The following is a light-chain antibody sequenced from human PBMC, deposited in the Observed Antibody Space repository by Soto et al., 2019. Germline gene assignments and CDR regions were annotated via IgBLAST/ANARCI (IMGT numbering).Light chain of an antibody. J-gene: IGLJ3*02. Sequence: QSALTHPPSVSGSPGQSVTISCSGTNSDIGSYNRVSWYQQPPGTAPKLIIYEVSHRPSGVPARFSGSKSANAASLTISGLQAEDEADYYCSSYTAGSTLVFGGGTKVTVL. CDR1: NSDIGSYNR. CDR2: EVS. V-gene: IGLV2-18*02. CDR3: SSYTAGSTLV.